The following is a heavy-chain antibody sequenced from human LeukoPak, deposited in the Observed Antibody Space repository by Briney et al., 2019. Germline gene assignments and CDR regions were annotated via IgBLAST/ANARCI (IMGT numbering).Heavy chain of an antibody. CDR2: IYYSGST. CDR1: GGSFSSGSYY. J-gene: IGHJ4*02. Sequence: PSETLSLTCTVSGGSFSSGSYYWSWIRQPPGKGLEWIGYIYYSGSTNYNPSLKSRVTISVDTSKNQFSLKLSSVTAADTAVYYCARGRPAAAAFDYWGQGTLVTVSS. CDR3: ARGRPAAAAFDY. D-gene: IGHD2-2*01. V-gene: IGHV4-61*01.